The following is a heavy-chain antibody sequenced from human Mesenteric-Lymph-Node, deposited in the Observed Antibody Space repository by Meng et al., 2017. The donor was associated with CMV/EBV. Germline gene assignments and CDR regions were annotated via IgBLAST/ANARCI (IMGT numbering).Heavy chain of an antibody. D-gene: IGHD1-26*01. CDR2: MNPNSGAT. CDR1: GYTFTGYY. CDR3: AREEYSGSIDC. Sequence: ASVKVSCKASGYTFTGYYIHWVRQAPGQGLEWMGWMNPNSGATNYAQKFQGRVTMTRDTSISTAYMELSRLTSDDTAVYYCAREEYSGSIDCWGQGALVTVSS. V-gene: IGHV1-2*02. J-gene: IGHJ4*02.